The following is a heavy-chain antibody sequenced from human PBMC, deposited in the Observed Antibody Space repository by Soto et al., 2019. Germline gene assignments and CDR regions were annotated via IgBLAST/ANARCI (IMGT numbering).Heavy chain of an antibody. Sequence: EVQLVESGGGLVKPGESLRLSCAASGFTFSTAWMTWVRQAPGRGLEWVARIKTTSDGGTIHYAAPVKGRFTISRDDSKDTLFLQMNSLKIEDTALYYCIRDPYGSTWGHGTLVTVSS. D-gene: IGHD3-10*01. J-gene: IGHJ5*01. CDR1: GFTFSTAW. CDR2: IKTTSDGGTI. V-gene: IGHV3-15*01. CDR3: IRDPYGST.